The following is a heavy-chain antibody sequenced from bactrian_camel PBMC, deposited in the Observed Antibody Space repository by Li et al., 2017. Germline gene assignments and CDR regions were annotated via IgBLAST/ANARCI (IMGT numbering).Heavy chain of an antibody. Sequence: HVQLVESGGGSVQAGGPLRLSCEISLYIYSSYCMGWFRQAPGKERAAVAAHYTGTATKYVADSVKGRFTISQDKPKNTVYLQMNNLQPDDTAMYYCATRPAGRDFSALIRGTYRHWARGPRSPSPQ. J-gene: IGHJ4*01. CDR1: LYIYSSYC. D-gene: IGHD5*01. CDR2: HYTGTATK. V-gene: IGHV3S1*01.